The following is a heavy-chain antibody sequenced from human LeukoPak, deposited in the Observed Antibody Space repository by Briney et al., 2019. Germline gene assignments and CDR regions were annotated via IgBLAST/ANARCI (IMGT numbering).Heavy chain of an antibody. Sequence: GASVKISCKVSGGTFSSYAISWVRQAPGQGLEWMGRIIPILGIANYAQKFQGRVTITADKSTSTAYMELSSLRSEDTAVYYCARETHYSSSWYRYFQHWGQGTLVTVSS. D-gene: IGHD6-13*01. V-gene: IGHV1-69*04. CDR2: IIPILGIA. J-gene: IGHJ1*01. CDR1: GGTFSSYA. CDR3: ARETHYSSSWYRYFQH.